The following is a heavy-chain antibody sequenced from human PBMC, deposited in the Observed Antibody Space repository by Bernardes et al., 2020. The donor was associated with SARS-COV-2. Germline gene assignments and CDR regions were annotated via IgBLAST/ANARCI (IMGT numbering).Heavy chain of an antibody. V-gene: IGHV4-34*01. J-gene: IGHJ2*01. CDR3: ARAVWGIWHFDL. D-gene: IGHD3-16*01. Sequence: SETLSLTCAVYGGSLSGYYWNWIRQAPGKGLEWIGEINYSGSTNYNPSLKSRVTISVDTSKNQFSLKLSSVTAADTAVYYCARAVWGIWHFDLWGRDTLVTVSS. CDR1: GGSLSGYY. CDR2: INYSGST.